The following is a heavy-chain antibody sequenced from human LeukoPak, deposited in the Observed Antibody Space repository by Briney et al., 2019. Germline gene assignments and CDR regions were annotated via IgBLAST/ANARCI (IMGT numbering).Heavy chain of an antibody. CDR3: TTDRYYDNSELQFQH. CDR1: GFTFSSYA. D-gene: IGHD3-22*01. V-gene: IGHV3-23*01. CDR2: ISGSGGST. Sequence: GGSLRLSCAASGFTFSSYAMSWVRQAPGKGLEWVSAISGSGGSTYYADSVKGRFTISRDNSKNTLYLQMDSLKIEDTAVYYCTTDRYYDNSELQFQHWGQGTLVTVSS. J-gene: IGHJ1*01.